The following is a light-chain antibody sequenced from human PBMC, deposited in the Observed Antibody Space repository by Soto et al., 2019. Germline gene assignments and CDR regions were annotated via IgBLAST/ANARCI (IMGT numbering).Light chain of an antibody. J-gene: IGKJ2*01. CDR2: ATA. Sequence: EIVLTQSPGTLSLSPGERATLSCRASQSVSISYLAWYQQKPGQAPRLLIYATASRATGIPDRFSGSGSGTDFPLAIRGLEPEDFAVYSWPQYGGSRRYTVGQGTKLEI. V-gene: IGKV3-20*01. CDR1: QSVSISY. CDR3: PQYGGSRRYT.